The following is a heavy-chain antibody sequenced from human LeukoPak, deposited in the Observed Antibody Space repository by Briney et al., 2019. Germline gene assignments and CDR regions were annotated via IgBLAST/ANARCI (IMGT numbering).Heavy chain of an antibody. CDR2: INSNGDT. CDR3: ARDRGLDGSDQLDS. D-gene: IGHD3-10*01. V-gene: IGHV4-4*07. Sequence: SETLSLTCTVSGGSISSYHWIWIRQPAGKGLEWIGRINSNGDTVYNPSLKSRATMSLDMTNNQFSLKLSSVTAADTAVYYCARDRGLDGSDQLDSWGPGTLVTISS. CDR1: GGSISSYH. J-gene: IGHJ5*01.